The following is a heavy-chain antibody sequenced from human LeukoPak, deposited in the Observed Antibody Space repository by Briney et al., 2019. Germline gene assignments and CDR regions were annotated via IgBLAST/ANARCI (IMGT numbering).Heavy chain of an antibody. J-gene: IGHJ3*02. CDR2: IIPIFGTA. D-gene: IGHD6-13*01. CDR3: VRDSRGAAAADDPFDI. CDR1: GGTFSSYA. Sequence: SVKVSCKASGGTFSSYAISWVRQAPGQGLEWMGGIIPIFGTANYAQKFQGRVTITADESTSTAYMELSSLSSEDTAVYYCVRDSRGAAAADDPFDIWGQGTLVTVSS. V-gene: IGHV1-69*13.